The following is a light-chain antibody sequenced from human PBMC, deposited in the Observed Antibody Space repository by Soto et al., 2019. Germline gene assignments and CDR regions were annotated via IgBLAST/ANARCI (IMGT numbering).Light chain of an antibody. CDR3: QQYNNWPHKT. CDR1: QSVSSN. J-gene: IGKJ1*01. V-gene: IGKV3-15*01. CDR2: GAS. Sequence: EIVMTQSPATLSVSPGERATLSCRASQSVSSNLAWYQQKPGQAPRLLIYGASTRATGIPARFSGSGSGTEFTLTISSLQSEDFAAYYCQQYNNWPHKTFGPGTKVDIK.